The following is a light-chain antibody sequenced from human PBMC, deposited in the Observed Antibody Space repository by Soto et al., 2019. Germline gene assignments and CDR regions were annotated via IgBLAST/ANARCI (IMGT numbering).Light chain of an antibody. Sequence: IVMTQSPATLSVSPGERAILSCRASQRVTTNLAWYQQRPGQAPRLLIYGISTRATGIPTRFSGSGSGTESTLTISSLQSEDFEVYYCQQYIDWPRTLGQGTKVDIK. V-gene: IGKV3-15*01. J-gene: IGKJ1*01. CDR1: QRVTTN. CDR3: QQYIDWPRT. CDR2: GIS.